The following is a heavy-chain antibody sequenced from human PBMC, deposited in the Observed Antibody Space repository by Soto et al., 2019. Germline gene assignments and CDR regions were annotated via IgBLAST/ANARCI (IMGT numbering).Heavy chain of an antibody. V-gene: IGHV4-39*01. J-gene: IGHJ4*02. D-gene: IGHD6-13*01. CDR2: IYYSGST. Sequence: SETLSLTCTVSGGSISSSSYYWGWIRQPPGKGLEWIGSIYYSGSTYYNPSLKSRVTISVDTSKNQFALKLSSVTAADTAVYYCARSFGSSLENSSSWYLWGYFDYWGQGTLVTVSS. CDR1: GGSISSSSYY. CDR3: ARSFGSSLENSSSWYLWGYFDY.